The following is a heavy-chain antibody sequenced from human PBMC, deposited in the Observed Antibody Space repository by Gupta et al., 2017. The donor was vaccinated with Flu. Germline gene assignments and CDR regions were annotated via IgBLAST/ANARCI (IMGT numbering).Heavy chain of an antibody. D-gene: IGHD6-6*01. CDR3: ARVCGIAARPRQPRPNWFDP. CDR2: INHSGST. Sequence: GLEWIGEINHSGSTNYNPSLKSRVTISVDTSKNQFSLKLSSVTAADTAVYYCARVCGIAARPRQPRPNWFDPWGQGTLVTVSS. V-gene: IGHV4-34*01. J-gene: IGHJ5*02.